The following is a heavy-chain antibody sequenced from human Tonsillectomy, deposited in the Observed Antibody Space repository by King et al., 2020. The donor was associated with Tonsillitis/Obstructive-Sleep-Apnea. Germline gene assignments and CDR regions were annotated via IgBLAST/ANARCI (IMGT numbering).Heavy chain of an antibody. J-gene: IGHJ4*02. CDR2: IRTKAYGGTT. V-gene: IGHV3-49*05. CDR3: TSPSSGYSSGWWGGY. Sequence: VQLVESGGGLVKPGRSLRLSCSGSGFTFGDYAMSWFRQAPGKGLEWVGFIRTKAYGGTTEYAASVRGRFTISRDDSKSIAYLQMNSLKTEDTAVYYCTSPSSGYSSGWWGGYWGQGTLVTVSS. D-gene: IGHD6-19*01. CDR1: GFTFGDYA.